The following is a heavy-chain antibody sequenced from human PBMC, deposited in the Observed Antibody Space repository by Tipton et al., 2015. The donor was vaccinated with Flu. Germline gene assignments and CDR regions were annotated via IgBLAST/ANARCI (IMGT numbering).Heavy chain of an antibody. CDR3: ARDRYYDFWSGFNAFDI. CDR1: GGSISSYY. D-gene: IGHD3-3*01. CDR2: IYYSGST. J-gene: IGHJ3*02. V-gene: IGHV4-59*01. Sequence: GLVKPSETLSLTCTVSGGSISSYYWSWIRQPPGKGLEWIGYIYYSGSTNYNPSLKSRVTISVDTSKNQFSLKLSSVTAADTAVYYCARDRYYDFWSGFNAFDIWGQGTMVTVSS.